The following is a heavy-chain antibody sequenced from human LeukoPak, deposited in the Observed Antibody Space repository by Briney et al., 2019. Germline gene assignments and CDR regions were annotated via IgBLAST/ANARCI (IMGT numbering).Heavy chain of an antibody. Sequence: ASVKVSCKASGYTFTNYGIAWVRQAPGQGLEWMGWIGTYNGYTKYAQNLQGRVTMTTDTSTSTAYMELSSLRSEDTAVYYCARPRREYCSSTSCYFHWFDPWGQGTLVTVSS. V-gene: IGHV1-18*01. CDR3: ARPRREYCSSTSCYFHWFDP. D-gene: IGHD2-2*01. CDR2: IGTYNGYT. J-gene: IGHJ5*02. CDR1: GYTFTNYG.